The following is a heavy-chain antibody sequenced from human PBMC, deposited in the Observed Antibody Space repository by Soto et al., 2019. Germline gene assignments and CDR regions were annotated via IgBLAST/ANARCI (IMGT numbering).Heavy chain of an antibody. CDR2: IIPIFGTA. CDR3: AREGGGLRYFDWLTHYYYYGMDV. D-gene: IGHD3-9*01. CDR1: GGTFSSYA. V-gene: IGHV1-69*13. Sequence: SVKVSCKASGGTFSSYAISWVRQAPGQGLEWMGGIIPIFGTANYAQKFQGRVTITADESTSTAYMELSSLRSEDMAVYYCAREGGGLRYFDWLTHYYYYGMDVWGQGTTVTVSS. J-gene: IGHJ6*02.